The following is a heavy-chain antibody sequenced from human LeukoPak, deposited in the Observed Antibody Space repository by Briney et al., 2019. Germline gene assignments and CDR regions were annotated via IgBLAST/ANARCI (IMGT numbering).Heavy chain of an antibody. CDR3: LRGSTFGAVVDFNY. CDR2: INANSGKT. Sequence: PGASVNVSCKASGYSFTTFSIAWVRQAPGQGLEWMGWINANSGKTHYAQKFHDRVTMTTDTSTNTAYMELRGLKSDDTAMYYCLRGSTFGAVVDFNYWGQGTLVTVSS. D-gene: IGHD3-16*02. V-gene: IGHV1-18*01. CDR1: GYSFTTFS. J-gene: IGHJ4*02.